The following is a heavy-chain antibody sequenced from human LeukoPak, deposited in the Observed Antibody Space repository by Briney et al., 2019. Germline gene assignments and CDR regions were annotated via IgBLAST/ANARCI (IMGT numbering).Heavy chain of an antibody. Sequence: GASVKVSCKASGYTFTTYGISWVRQAPGQGLEWVGWISSYNGNTNYAQKLQGRVTMTTDTSTSTAYMELRSLQSDDTAVYYCARGGDSYDSSGYYKKWFDPWGQGTLVTVFS. CDR2: ISSYNGNT. CDR1: GYTFTTYG. D-gene: IGHD3-22*01. CDR3: ARGGDSYDSSGYYKKWFDP. V-gene: IGHV1-18*01. J-gene: IGHJ5*02.